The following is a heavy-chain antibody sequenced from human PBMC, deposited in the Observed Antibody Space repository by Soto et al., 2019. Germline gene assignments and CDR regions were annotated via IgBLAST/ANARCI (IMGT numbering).Heavy chain of an antibody. D-gene: IGHD3-3*01. CDR2: INPSGGST. J-gene: IGHJ5*01. Sequence: NLACKAAGYTETSDHRGCRVNTTRQRVEGMGIINPSGGSTSYAQKFQGRVTMTRDTSTSTVYMELSSLRSEDPAVYSCARDGILSDFWGGYFWKTCWLDSWGQGTPVPVSS. CDR3: ARDGILSDFWGGYFWKTCWLDS. V-gene: IGHV1-46*03. CDR1: GYTETSDH.